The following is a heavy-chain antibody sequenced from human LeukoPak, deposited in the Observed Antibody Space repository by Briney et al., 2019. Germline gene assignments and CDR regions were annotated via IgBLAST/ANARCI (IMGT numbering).Heavy chain of an antibody. D-gene: IGHD2-15*01. Sequence: GASVKVSCKASGYTFTSYGISWVRQAPGQGLEWMGWINPNSGGANYAQKFQGRVTMTRDTSISTAYMELSSLRSEDTAVYYGARAPIDIVVVVARWGYYYYMDVWGKGTTVTVSS. J-gene: IGHJ6*03. CDR1: GYTFTSYG. V-gene: IGHV1-2*02. CDR3: ARAPIDIVVVVARWGYYYYMDV. CDR2: INPNSGGA.